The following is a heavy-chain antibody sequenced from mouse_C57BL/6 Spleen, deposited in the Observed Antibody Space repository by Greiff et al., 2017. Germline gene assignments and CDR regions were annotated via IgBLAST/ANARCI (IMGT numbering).Heavy chain of an antibody. Sequence: VQLQESGAELMKPGASVKLSCKATGYTFTGYWIEWVKQRPGHGLEWIGEILPGSGSTNYNEKFKGKATFTADTSSNTAYMQLRSLTTEDSSSDYCARAYGSSQFAYWGQGTLVTVSA. CDR1: GYTFTGYW. CDR3: ARAYGSSQFAY. CDR2: ILPGSGST. V-gene: IGHV1-9*01. J-gene: IGHJ3*01. D-gene: IGHD1-1*01.